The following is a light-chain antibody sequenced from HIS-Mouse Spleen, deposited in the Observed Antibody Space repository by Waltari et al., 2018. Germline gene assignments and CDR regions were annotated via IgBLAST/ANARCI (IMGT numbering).Light chain of an antibody. J-gene: IGLJ3*02. CDR2: EDS. Sequence: SYELTQPPSVSVSPGQTARITCSGDALPKKYAYWYQQKSGQAPVRVIYEDSKRPSGVPGRFSGSSSGTMATLTISGAQVEDEADYYCYSTDSSGNHRRVFGGGTKLTVL. CDR1: ALPKKY. V-gene: IGLV3-10*01. CDR3: YSTDSSGNHRRV.